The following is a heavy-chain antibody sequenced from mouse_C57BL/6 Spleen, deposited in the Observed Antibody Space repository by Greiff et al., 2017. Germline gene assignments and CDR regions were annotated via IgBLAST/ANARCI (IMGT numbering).Heavy chain of an antibody. Sequence: VQLQQPGAELVRPGSSVKLSCKASGYTFTSYWMHWVKQRPIQGLEWIGNIDPSDSETHYNQKFKDKATLTVDKSSSTAYMQLISLTSEDSAVYYCARPGYYGSSYVGYFDVWGTGTTVTVAS. V-gene: IGHV1-52*01. CDR3: ARPGYYGSSYVGYFDV. CDR1: GYTFTSYW. D-gene: IGHD1-1*01. J-gene: IGHJ1*03. CDR2: IDPSDSET.